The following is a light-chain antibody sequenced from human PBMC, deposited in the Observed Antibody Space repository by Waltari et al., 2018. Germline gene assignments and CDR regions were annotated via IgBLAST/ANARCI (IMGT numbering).Light chain of an antibody. CDR1: ALPKQY. CDR3: QSADSSGTYVV. CDR2: KDR. J-gene: IGLJ2*01. V-gene: IGLV3-25*03. Sequence: SYELTQPPSVSVSPGQTARITCSGDALPKQYAYWYQQKPGQAPVLVIYKDRERPSGIPERFSGSSSGTTVTLTISGVQAEDEADDYCQSADSSGTYVVFGGGTKLTVL.